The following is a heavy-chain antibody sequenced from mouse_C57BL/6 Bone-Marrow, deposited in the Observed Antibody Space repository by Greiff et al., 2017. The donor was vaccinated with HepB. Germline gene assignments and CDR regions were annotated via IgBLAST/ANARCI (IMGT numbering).Heavy chain of an antibody. CDR3: ARVITTVVEAMDY. V-gene: IGHV5-4*03. CDR2: ISDGGSYT. Sequence: EVKLVESGGGLVKPGGSLKLSCAASGFTFSSYAMSWVRQTPEKRLEWVATISDGGSYTYYPDNVKGRFTFSRDNAKNNLYLQMSHLKSEDTAMYYCARVITTVVEAMDYWGQGTSVTVSS. CDR1: GFTFSSYA. J-gene: IGHJ4*01. D-gene: IGHD1-1*01.